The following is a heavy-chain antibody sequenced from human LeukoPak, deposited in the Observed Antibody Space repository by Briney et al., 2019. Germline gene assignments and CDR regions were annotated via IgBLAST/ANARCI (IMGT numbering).Heavy chain of an antibody. CDR3: ARESGSYSGYFDY. D-gene: IGHD1-26*01. J-gene: IGHJ4*02. Sequence: PSETLSLTCTVSGGSISSYYWSWLRQPPGKGLEWIGYIYYSGSTNYNPSLKSRVTISVDTSKNQFSLKLSSVTAADTAVYYCARESGSYSGYFDYWGQGTLVTVSS. V-gene: IGHV4-59*12. CDR1: GGSISSYY. CDR2: IYYSGST.